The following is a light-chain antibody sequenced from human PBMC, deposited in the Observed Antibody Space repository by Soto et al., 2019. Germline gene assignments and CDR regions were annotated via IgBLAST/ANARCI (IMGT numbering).Light chain of an antibody. CDR2: DVT. CDR3: CSYAGSYSLV. V-gene: IGLV2-11*01. CDR1: SSNVGGYQF. J-gene: IGLJ2*01. Sequence: QSALTQPRSVSGSPGQSGTISCTGTSSNVGGYQFVSWYQQQPGKAPKLMIYDVTKRPSGVPDRFSGSKSGNRASLTISGLQAEDEAGYYCCSYAGSYSLVFGGWTKLTVL.